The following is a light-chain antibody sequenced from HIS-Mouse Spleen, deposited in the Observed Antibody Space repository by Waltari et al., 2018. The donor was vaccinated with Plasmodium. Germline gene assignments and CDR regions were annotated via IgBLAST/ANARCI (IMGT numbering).Light chain of an antibody. Sequence: EIVMTQSPATLSVSPGERATLYCRDSQSGRSNLPWYQQKPGQDPRLLIYGASTRATGIPARFSGSGSGTEFTLTISSLQSEDFAVYYCQQYNNWSFTFGPGTKVDIK. V-gene: IGKV3-15*01. CDR2: GAS. J-gene: IGKJ3*01. CDR1: QSGRSN. CDR3: QQYNNWSFT.